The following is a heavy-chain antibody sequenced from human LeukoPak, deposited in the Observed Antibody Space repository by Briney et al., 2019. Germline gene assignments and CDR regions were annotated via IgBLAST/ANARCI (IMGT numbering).Heavy chain of an antibody. CDR3: ARVDYSSGYYLDY. V-gene: IGHV1-46*01. D-gene: IGHD3-22*01. CDR2: INPSGGST. Sequence: ASVKVSCKASGYTFTSYYMHWVRQAPGQGLEWMGIINPSGGSTSYAQKFQGRVTMTRDTSTSTVYMELSSVTAADTAVYYCARVDYSSGYYLDYWGQGTLVTVSS. CDR1: GYTFTSYY. J-gene: IGHJ4*02.